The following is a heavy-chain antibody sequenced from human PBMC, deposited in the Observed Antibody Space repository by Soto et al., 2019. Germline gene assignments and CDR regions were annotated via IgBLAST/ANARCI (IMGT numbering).Heavy chain of an antibody. CDR1: GGTFSSYA. D-gene: IGHD3-3*01. V-gene: IGHV1-69*13. CDR3: ARVSYDFWSGYNPSYYYGMDV. Sequence: ASVKVSCKASGGTFSSYAISWVRQAPGQGLEWMGGIIPIFGTASYAQKFQGRVTITADESTSTAYMELSSLRSEDTAVYYCARVSYDFWSGYNPSYYYGMDVWGQGTTVTVSS. CDR2: IIPIFGTA. J-gene: IGHJ6*02.